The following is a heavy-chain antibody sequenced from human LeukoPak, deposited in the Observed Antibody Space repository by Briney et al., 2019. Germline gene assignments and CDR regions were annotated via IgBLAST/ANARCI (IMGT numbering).Heavy chain of an antibody. J-gene: IGHJ4*02. CDR2: INHSGST. D-gene: IGHD4-23*01. CDR1: GGSFSGYY. Sequence: KPSDTLSLTCALYGGSFSGYYWIWIRQPPGKGLEWIGEINHSGSTNYNPSLKSRVTISLDTSKNQLSLRLGSVTAADTAVYFCARAPYGGALDYWGQGTLVTVSS. CDR3: ARAPYGGALDY. V-gene: IGHV4-34*01.